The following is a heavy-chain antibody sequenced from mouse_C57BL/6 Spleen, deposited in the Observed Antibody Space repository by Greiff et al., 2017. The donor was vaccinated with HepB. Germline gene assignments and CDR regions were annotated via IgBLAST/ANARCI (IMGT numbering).Heavy chain of an antibody. CDR3: ARGELGAWFAY. CDR2: IYPGSGNT. J-gene: IGHJ3*01. V-gene: IGHV1-76*01. Sequence: VKLMESGAELVRPGASVKLSCKASGYTFTDYYINWVKQRPGQGLEWIARIYPGSGNTYYNEKFKGKATLAAEKSSSTAYMQLSSLTSEDSAVYFCARGELGAWFAYWGQGTLVTVSA. D-gene: IGHD4-1*01. CDR1: GYTFTDYY.